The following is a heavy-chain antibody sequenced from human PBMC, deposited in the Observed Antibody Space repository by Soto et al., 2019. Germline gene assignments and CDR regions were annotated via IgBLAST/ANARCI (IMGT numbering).Heavy chain of an antibody. CDR2: INPNSGGT. CDR1: GYTFTGYY. D-gene: IGHD2-15*01. Sequence: ASVKVSCKASGYTFTGYYMHWVRQAPGQGLEWMGWINPNSGGTNYAQKFQGWVTMTRDTSISTAYMELSRLRSDDTAVYYCARGRTQYCSGGSCYVGDYMDVWGKGTTVTVSS. V-gene: IGHV1-2*04. CDR3: ARGRTQYCSGGSCYVGDYMDV. J-gene: IGHJ6*03.